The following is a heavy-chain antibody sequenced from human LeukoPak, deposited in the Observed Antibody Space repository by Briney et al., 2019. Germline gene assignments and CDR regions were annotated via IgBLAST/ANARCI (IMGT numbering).Heavy chain of an antibody. V-gene: IGHV3-30*18. CDR3: AKDRSKVFDY. CDR2: ISNDGTNK. D-gene: IGHD1-26*01. J-gene: IGHJ4*02. CDR1: GFTFSSYA. Sequence: GGSLRLSCAASGFTFSSYAMHWVRQAPGKGLEWVAVISNDGTNKYYADSVKGRFTISRDNSDNTLYLQMNSLRAEDTAVYYCAKDRSKVFDYWGQGTLVTVSS.